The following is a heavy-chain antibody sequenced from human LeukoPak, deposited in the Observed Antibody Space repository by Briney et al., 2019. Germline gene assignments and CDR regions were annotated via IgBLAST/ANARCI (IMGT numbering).Heavy chain of an antibody. Sequence: GGSLRLSCAASGFTFSDYYMSWIRQAPGKGLEWVSYMSSSGSTIYYADSVKGRFTISRDNAKNSLYLQMNSLRAEDTAVYYCARTPMRGSGWPLGEYYFDYWGQGTLVTVSS. CDR2: MSSSGSTI. D-gene: IGHD6-19*01. V-gene: IGHV3-11*01. CDR3: ARTPMRGSGWPLGEYYFDY. J-gene: IGHJ4*02. CDR1: GFTFSDYY.